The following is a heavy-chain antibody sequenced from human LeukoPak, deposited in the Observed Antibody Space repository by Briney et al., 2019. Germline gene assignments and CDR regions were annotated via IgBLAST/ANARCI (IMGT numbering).Heavy chain of an antibody. J-gene: IGHJ3*02. CDR1: GGSFSGYY. Sequence: SETLSLTCAVYGGSFSGYYWSWIRQPPGKGLEWIGEINHSGSTNYNPSLKSRVTISVDTSKNQFSLKLSSVTAADTAVYYCARDINRAFDIWGQGTMVTVSS. CDR3: ARDINRAFDI. V-gene: IGHV4-34*01. CDR2: INHSGST.